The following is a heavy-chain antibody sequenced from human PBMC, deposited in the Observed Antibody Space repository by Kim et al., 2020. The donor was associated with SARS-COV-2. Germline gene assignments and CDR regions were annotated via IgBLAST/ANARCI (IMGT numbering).Heavy chain of an antibody. CDR1: GGSVSSGSYF. V-gene: IGHV4-61*01. CDR2: IYYSGNT. J-gene: IGHJ4*02. Sequence: SETLSLTCTVSGGSVSSGSYFWSWIRQPPGKGLEWIGYIYYSGNTSYNPSLKSRVTMSVDTSKNQFSLKLRSVTAADTAVYYCARAPNDFWSGYPYYFDYWGQGTLVPVPS. D-gene: IGHD3-3*01. CDR3: ARAPNDFWSGYPYYFDY.